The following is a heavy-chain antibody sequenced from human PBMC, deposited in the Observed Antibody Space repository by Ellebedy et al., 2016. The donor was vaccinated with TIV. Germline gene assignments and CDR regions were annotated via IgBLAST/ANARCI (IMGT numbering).Heavy chain of an antibody. CDR1: GFAFTSYW. V-gene: IGHV3-74*01. CDR2: ITSSDGSRT. CDR3: ARGGDYYGSGTFPPDF. D-gene: IGHD3-10*01. J-gene: IGHJ4*02. Sequence: GGSLRLSXAASGFAFTSYWMHWVRHPPGKGLLWVSRITSSDGSRTSYADSVKGRFTISRDNAKNTLYLQMNSLRVEDTAVYYCARGGDYYGSGTFPPDFWGQGTLVTVSS.